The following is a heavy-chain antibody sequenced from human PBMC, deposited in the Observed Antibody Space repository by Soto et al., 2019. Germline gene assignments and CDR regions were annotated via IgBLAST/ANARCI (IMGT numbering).Heavy chain of an antibody. V-gene: IGHV3-53*02. J-gene: IGHJ6*02. D-gene: IGHD4-4*01. CDR1: GFTVSSNY. Sequence: EVQLVETGGGLTQPGGSLRLSCAASGFTVSSNYMSWVRQAPGKGLEWVSLIYTGGSAYYADSVKGRFTISRDNSKNTLYLQMNSLRAEGTAVYYCARDYSISRYYGMDVWGQGTTVTVSS. CDR3: ARDYSISRYYGMDV. CDR2: IYTGGSA.